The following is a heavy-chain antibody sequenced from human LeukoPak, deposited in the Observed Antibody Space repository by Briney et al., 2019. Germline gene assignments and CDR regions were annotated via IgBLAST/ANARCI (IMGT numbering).Heavy chain of an antibody. CDR1: GFTFSSYA. J-gene: IGHJ4*02. V-gene: IGHV3-30-3*01. D-gene: IGHD2-21*01. CDR2: ISYDGSNK. CDR3: ARAPLQYIVAYYFDY. Sequence: GGSLRLSCAASGFTFSSYAMHWVRQAPGKGLEWAAVISYDGSNKYYADSVKGRFTISRDNSKNTLYLQMNSLRAEDTAVYYCARAPLQYIVAYYFDYWGQGTLVTVSS.